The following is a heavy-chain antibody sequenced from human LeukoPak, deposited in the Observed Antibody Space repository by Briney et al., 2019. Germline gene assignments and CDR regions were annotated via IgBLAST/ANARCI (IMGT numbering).Heavy chain of an antibody. CDR2: INPNSGGT. J-gene: IGHJ4*02. Sequence: ASVKVSCKASGYTFTGYYMHWVRQAPGQGLEWMGWINPNSGGTSYAQKFQGRVTMTRDTSISTAYMELSRLRSDDTAVYYCARENYGSGSYLSDWGQGTLVTVSS. D-gene: IGHD3-10*01. CDR1: GYTFTGYY. CDR3: ARENYGSGSYLSD. V-gene: IGHV1-2*02.